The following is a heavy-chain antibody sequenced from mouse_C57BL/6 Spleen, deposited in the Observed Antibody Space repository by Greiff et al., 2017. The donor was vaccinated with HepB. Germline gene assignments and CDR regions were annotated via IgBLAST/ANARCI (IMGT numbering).Heavy chain of an antibody. D-gene: IGHD6-1*01. CDR3: TGGSLHGYFDV. CDR1: GFNIKDDY. J-gene: IGHJ1*03. CDR2: IDPENGDT. V-gene: IGHV14-4*01. Sequence: VTLKVCGAELVRPGASVKLSCTASGFNIKDDYMHWVKQRPEQGLEWIGWIDPENGDTEYATKFQGKATITADTSSNTAYLQLSSLTSEDTAVYYCTGGSLHGYFDVWGTGTTVTVSS.